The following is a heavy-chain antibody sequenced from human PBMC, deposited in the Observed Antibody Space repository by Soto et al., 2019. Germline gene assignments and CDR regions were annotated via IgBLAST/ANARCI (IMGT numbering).Heavy chain of an antibody. CDR3: ARDRGSSWYYNSGMEV. CDR1: GFTFSSYG. J-gene: IGHJ6*02. V-gene: IGHV3-33*01. Sequence: GGSLRLSGAVSGFTFSSYGIHWVRQAPCKGLERVAVIWYDGINKYYADSVKGRFTISRDNSKNTLYLQMNSLRAEDTAVYYCARDRGSSWYYNSGMEVAGQRTTVT. D-gene: IGHD6-13*01. CDR2: IWYDGINK.